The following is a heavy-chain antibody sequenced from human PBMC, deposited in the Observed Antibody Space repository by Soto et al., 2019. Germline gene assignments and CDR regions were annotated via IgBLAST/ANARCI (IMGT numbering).Heavy chain of an antibody. CDR1: GFTFSSYA. D-gene: IGHD5-18*01. J-gene: IGHJ6*02. Sequence: GGSLRLSCAASGFTFSSYAMHWVRQAPGKGLEWVAVISYDGSNKYYADSVKGRFTISRDNSKNTLYLQMNSLRAGDTAVYYCAIGVQRQLRGYYGMAVWGQGTTVTVSS. V-gene: IGHV3-30-3*01. CDR2: ISYDGSNK. CDR3: AIGVQRQLRGYYGMAV.